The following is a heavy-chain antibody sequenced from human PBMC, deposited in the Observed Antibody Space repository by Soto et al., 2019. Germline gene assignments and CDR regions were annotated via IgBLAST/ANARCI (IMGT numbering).Heavy chain of an antibody. CDR1: GGTFSSYA. CDR3: ARDLVGNLGYCSGGSCSWFDP. D-gene: IGHD2-15*01. J-gene: IGHJ5*02. Sequence: SVKVSCKASGGTFSSYAISWVRQAPGQGLEWMGGIIPIFGTANYAQKFQGRVTITADKSTSTAYMELSSLRSEDTAVYYCARDLVGNLGYCSGGSCSWFDPWGQGTLVTVSS. CDR2: IIPIFGTA. V-gene: IGHV1-69*06.